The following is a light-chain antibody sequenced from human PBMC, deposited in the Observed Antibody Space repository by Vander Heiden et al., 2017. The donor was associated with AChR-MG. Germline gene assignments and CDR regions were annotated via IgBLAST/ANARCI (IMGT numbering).Light chain of an antibody. J-gene: IGKJ4*01. V-gene: IGKV3-15*01. CDR2: GAF. CDR1: QSVSSN. Sequence: EIVMTQSPVTLSVSPGERVTLSCRASQSVSSNLAWYQQKPGQAPRLLIYGAFTRATGIPARFSGSGSGTEFTLTISSLQSEDFATYYCQHYKNWPLTFGGGTKVEIK. CDR3: QHYKNWPLT.